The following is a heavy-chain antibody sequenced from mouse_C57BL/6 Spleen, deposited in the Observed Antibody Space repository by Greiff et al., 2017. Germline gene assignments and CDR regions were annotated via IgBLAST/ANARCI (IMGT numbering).Heavy chain of an antibody. D-gene: IGHD2-4*01. CDR3: ARAYDYDKAWFAY. J-gene: IGHJ3*01. CDR1: GYTFTDYY. CDR2: IYPGSGNT. Sequence: QVQLQQSGAELVRPGASVKLSCKASGYTFTDYYINWVKQRPGQGLEWIARIYPGSGNTYYNEKFKGKATLTAEKSSSTAYMQLSSLTSEDSAVYFCARAYDYDKAWFAYWGQGTLVTVSA. V-gene: IGHV1-76*01.